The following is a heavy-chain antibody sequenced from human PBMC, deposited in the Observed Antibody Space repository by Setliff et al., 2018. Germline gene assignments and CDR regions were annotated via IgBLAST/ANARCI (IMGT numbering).Heavy chain of an antibody. CDR1: GYTFTSYW. V-gene: IGHV5-51*01. D-gene: IGHD3-22*01. CDR2: IYPGDSDT. J-gene: IGHJ3*02. CDR3: ARTYDSSGYHDAFDI. Sequence: GESLKISCKGSGYTFTSYWIGWVRQMPGKGLEWMGIIYPGDSDTRYSPSFQGQVTISADKSITTAYLQWSSLRASDTAMYYCARTYDSSGYHDAFDIWGQGTVVTVSS.